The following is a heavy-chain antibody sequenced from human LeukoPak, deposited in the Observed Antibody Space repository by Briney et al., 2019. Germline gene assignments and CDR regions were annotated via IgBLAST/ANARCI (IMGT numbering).Heavy chain of an antibody. CDR1: GGSFSGYY. CDR3: ARETEKQWQY. D-gene: IGHD6-19*01. J-gene: IGHJ3*01. CDR2: INHSGST. Sequence: SETLSLTCAVYGGSFSGYYWSWIRQPPGKGLEWIGEINHSGSTNYNPSLKSRVTISVDTSKNQFSLKLSSVTAADTAVYYCARETEKQWQYWGQGTMATVSS. V-gene: IGHV4-34*01.